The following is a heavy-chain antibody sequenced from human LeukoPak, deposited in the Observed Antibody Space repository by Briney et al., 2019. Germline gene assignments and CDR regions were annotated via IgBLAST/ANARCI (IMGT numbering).Heavy chain of an antibody. D-gene: IGHD6-19*01. V-gene: IGHV3-23*01. CDR1: GFAFSVYA. CDR2: INANSGTT. J-gene: IGHJ5*01. Sequence: GGSLRLSCEAPGFAFSVYAMSWLRQPPGKGLEWVSTINANSGTTSYAASVRGRFTISRDNSKNALYLQLTTLRADDTATYYCAKPISGGLAVTADWFHPWGQGTLVVVSS. CDR3: AKPISGGLAVTADWFHP.